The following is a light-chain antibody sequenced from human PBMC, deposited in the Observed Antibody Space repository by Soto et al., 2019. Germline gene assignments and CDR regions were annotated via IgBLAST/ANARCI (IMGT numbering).Light chain of an antibody. CDR2: GAS. V-gene: IGKV3-15*01. CDR1: QSVSSN. CDR3: QQYSNWPRT. Sequence: EIVLTQSPATVSVSPGEGATLSCRASQSVSSNLAWYQQKPGQAPRLLMYGASTRATGITDRFSGSGSGTEFTLTISSLQSEDFAFYYCQQYSNWPRTFGQGTKVEVK. J-gene: IGKJ1*01.